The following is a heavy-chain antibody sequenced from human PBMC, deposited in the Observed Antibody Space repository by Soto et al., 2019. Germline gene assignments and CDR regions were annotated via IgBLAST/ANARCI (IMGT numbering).Heavy chain of an antibody. Sequence: QVQLQESGPGLVKPSETLSLTCNVSGGTVNSGSDYWTWIRLPPGEGLEWIAYIYNSWTTFYNPSLKSRVSISIDTSKNQYSLKLNSVTAADTAVYYCARGAGGGYFDYWGQGTLVTVSS. CDR1: GGTVNSGSDY. CDR2: IYNSWTT. CDR3: ARGAGGGYFDY. V-gene: IGHV4-61*01. D-gene: IGHD3-10*01. J-gene: IGHJ4*02.